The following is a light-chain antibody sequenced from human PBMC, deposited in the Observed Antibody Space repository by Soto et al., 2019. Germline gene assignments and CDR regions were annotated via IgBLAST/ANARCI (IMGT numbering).Light chain of an antibody. CDR3: SSYRSTSTFI. CDR2: DVS. Sequence: QSALTQPASVSGSPGQSITISCAGTSSDVGGYNYVSWYQHHPGKAPKLIIYDVSNRPSGVSDRFSGSKSGNTASLTISGLQTEDEAEYYCSSYRSTSTFIFGGGTKVTVL. J-gene: IGLJ2*01. CDR1: SSDVGGYNY. V-gene: IGLV2-14*03.